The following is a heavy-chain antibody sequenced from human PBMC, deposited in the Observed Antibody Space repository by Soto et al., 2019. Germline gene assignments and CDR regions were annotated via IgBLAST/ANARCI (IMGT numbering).Heavy chain of an antibody. V-gene: IGHV4-61*01. CDR3: ARVGTMIGPFDY. J-gene: IGHJ4*02. CDR2: IYYSGST. Sequence: PSETLSLTCTVSGGSVSSGSYYWSWIRQPPGKGLEWIGYIYYSGSTNYNPSLKSRVTISVDTSKNQFSLKLSSVTAADTAVYYCARVGTMIGPFDYWGQGTLVTVSS. D-gene: IGHD3-22*01. CDR1: GGSVSSGSYY.